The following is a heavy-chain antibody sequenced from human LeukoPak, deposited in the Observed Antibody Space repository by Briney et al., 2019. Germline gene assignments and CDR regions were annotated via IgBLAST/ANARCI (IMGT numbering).Heavy chain of an antibody. CDR2: IKQDGSEK. V-gene: IGHV3-7*03. CDR3: AKVEYYYGSGSYSFPPFDY. J-gene: IGHJ4*02. Sequence: GGSLRLSCAASGFTFSRYWMSWVRQAPGKGREGEANIKQDGSEKYYVDSVKGRFTISRDNPKNSLYLQMNRLRAEDTAVYYCAKVEYYYGSGSYSFPPFDYWGQGPLVPVSS. CDR1: GFTFSRYW. D-gene: IGHD3-10*01.